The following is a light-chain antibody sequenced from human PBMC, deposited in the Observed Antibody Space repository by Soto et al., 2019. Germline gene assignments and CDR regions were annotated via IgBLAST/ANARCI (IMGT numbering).Light chain of an antibody. CDR2: DAS. Sequence: IVFTQSPATLIVSPGDRATLSCRASQSVSSYLAWYQQKAGQAPRLLIYDASNRATGIPARFSGSGSGTDFTLTISRLEPEDCAAYYCQQRSNWPPTVGEGTQVDIK. CDR3: QQRSNWPPT. V-gene: IGKV3-11*01. CDR1: QSVSSY. J-gene: IGKJ1*01.